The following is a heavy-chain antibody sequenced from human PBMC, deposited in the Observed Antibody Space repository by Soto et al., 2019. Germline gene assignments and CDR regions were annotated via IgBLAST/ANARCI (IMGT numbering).Heavy chain of an antibody. D-gene: IGHD2-2*01. CDR1: GGSNIRDGYY. J-gene: IGHJ4*02. Sequence: LSLTCTVSGGSNIRDGYYWSWIRQHPVKGLEWIAYISYSGSSYSNPSLKSRVTISADTSKNQFSLRLTSVTAADTAVYFCARATPAGSADFWGQGTLVTVSS. CDR2: ISYSGSS. V-gene: IGHV4-31*03. CDR3: ARATPAGSADF.